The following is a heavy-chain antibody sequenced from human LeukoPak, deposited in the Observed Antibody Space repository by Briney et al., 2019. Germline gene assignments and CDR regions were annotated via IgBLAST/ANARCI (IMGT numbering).Heavy chain of an antibody. V-gene: IGHV5-10-1*01. Sequence: GESLKISFKGSGYSFTSYWISWVRQMPGKGLEWMGRIDPSDSYTNYSPSFQGHVTISADKSISTAYLQWSSLKASDTAMYYCARHFRDGSGSYYILGYFDYWGQGTLVTVSS. CDR2: IDPSDSYT. CDR1: GYSFTSYW. J-gene: IGHJ4*02. CDR3: ARHFRDGSGSYYILGYFDY. D-gene: IGHD3-10*01.